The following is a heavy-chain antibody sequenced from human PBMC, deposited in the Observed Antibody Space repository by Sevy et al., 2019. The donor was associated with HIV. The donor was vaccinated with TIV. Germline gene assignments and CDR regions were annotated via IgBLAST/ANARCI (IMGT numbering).Heavy chain of an antibody. J-gene: IGHJ4*02. Sequence: GGSLRLSCAASGFTFSSYSMNWVRQAPGKGLEWVSYISSTSGSIHYADSVKGRFTISRDHAKNLLYLQTNSLRDEDTAVDYCARDDDPDTNYYDSSGYYGWDYWGQGTLVTVSS. V-gene: IGHV3-48*02. CDR1: GFTFSSYS. CDR2: ISSTSGSI. CDR3: ARDDDPDTNYYDSSGYYGWDY. D-gene: IGHD3-22*01.